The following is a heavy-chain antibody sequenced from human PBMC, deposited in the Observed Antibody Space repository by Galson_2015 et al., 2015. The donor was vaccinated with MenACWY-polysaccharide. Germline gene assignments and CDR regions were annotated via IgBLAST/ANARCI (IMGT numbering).Heavy chain of an antibody. J-gene: IGHJ5*02. CDR2: IWDDGSRK. D-gene: IGHD3-10*01. Sequence: SLRLSCAAPRFTFSDYCMHWVRQAPGKGLEWVAFIWDDGSRKYYADSVKGRFAISRDNSDNTLYLQMNNLRVADTAVYYCARVGRDHSGSYFHGGFDPWGQGALVTVSS. CDR3: ARVGRDHSGSYFHGGFDP. CDR1: RFTFSDYC. V-gene: IGHV3-33*01.